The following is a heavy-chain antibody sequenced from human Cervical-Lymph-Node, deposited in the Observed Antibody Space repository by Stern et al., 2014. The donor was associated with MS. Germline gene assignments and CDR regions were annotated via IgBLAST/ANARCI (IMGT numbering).Heavy chain of an antibody. V-gene: IGHV5-51*01. D-gene: IGHD1-26*01. CDR2: IYPGDSDT. CDR1: GYSFTSYW. J-gene: IGHJ6*02. CDR3: ARGRSIPSYYYYGMDV. Sequence: EVQLEESGAEVKKPGESLKIPCKGSGYSFTSYWIGWVRQMPGKGLEWMGSIYPGDSDTRYSPSFQGQVTISADKSISPAYLQWSSLKASDTAMYYCARGRSIPSYYYYGMDVWGQGTTVTVSS.